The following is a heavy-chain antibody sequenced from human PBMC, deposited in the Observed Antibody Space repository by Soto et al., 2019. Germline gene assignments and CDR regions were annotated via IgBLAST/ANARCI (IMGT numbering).Heavy chain of an antibody. V-gene: IGHV3-21*01. Sequence: GGSLRLSCAASGFTFSSYSMNWVRQAPGKGLEWVSSISSSSSYIYYADSVKGRFTISRDNAKNSLYLQMNSLRAEDTAVYYCAREYSITMVRGVIIFPTDAFDIWGQGTMVTVSS. J-gene: IGHJ3*02. CDR3: AREYSITMVRGVIIFPTDAFDI. D-gene: IGHD3-10*01. CDR1: GFTFSSYS. CDR2: ISSSSSYI.